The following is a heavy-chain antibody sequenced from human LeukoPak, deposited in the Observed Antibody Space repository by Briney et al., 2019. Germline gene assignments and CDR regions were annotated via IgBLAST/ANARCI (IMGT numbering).Heavy chain of an antibody. V-gene: IGHV4-34*01. Sequence: SETLSLTCTAYGGSFSGFYWSCIRQPPGKGLEWIGEISHSGSANYNPSLKSRLTISVDTSKSQFSLKLSSATAADTAVYYCAKGRSSWYGGLFAYWGQGTLVTVSS. CDR3: AKGRSSWYGGLFAY. D-gene: IGHD6-13*01. CDR2: ISHSGSA. CDR1: GGSFSGFY. J-gene: IGHJ4*02.